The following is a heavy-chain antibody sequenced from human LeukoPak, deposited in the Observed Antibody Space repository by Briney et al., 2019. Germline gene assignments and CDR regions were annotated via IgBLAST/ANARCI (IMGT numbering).Heavy chain of an antibody. D-gene: IGHD6-19*01. Sequence: GGSLRLSCAASGFTFSSYWMSWVRQAPGKGLEWVANIKQDGSEKYYVDSVKGRFTISRDNAKNSLWLQMNSLRAEDTAIYYCAKARGTTGWLPYFDYWGQGALVTVSS. CDR1: GFTFSSYW. J-gene: IGHJ4*02. CDR2: IKQDGSEK. CDR3: AKARGTTGWLPYFDY. V-gene: IGHV3-7*03.